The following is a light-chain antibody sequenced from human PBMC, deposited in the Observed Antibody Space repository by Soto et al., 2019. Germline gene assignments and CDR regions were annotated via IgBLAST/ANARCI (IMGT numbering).Light chain of an antibody. Sequence: EIVLTQSPCTLSMSPGERATLSCRASQSVRNNLAWYQQKPGQAPRLLIYGASNRATGIPDRFSGSGSGTDFTLTISRLEPEDFAVYYCQQYGSSGTFGQGTKVDIK. CDR1: QSVRNN. CDR3: QQYGSSGT. V-gene: IGKV3-20*01. CDR2: GAS. J-gene: IGKJ1*01.